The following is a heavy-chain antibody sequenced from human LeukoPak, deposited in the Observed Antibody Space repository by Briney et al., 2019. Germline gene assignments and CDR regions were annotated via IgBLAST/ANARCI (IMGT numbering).Heavy chain of an antibody. Sequence: GGSLRLSCAASGFTFSDYYMSWIRQAPGKELEWVSYISSSGSTIYYADSVKGRFTISRDNAKNSLYLQMNSLRAEDTAVYYCARAYGDNDYYYYYGMDVWGQGTTVTVSS. CDR1: GFTFSDYY. V-gene: IGHV3-11*01. J-gene: IGHJ6*02. CDR3: ARAYGDNDYYYYYGMDV. CDR2: ISSSGSTI. D-gene: IGHD4-17*01.